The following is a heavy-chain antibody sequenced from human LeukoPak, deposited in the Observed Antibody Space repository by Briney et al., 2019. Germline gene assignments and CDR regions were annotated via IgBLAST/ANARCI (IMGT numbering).Heavy chain of an antibody. CDR2: AYYRSKWYN. CDR3: ARDFGTTGWHTFDY. Sequence: SQTLSLTCVVSGDSVSSKNGAWNLIRQSPSRGLECLGRAYYRSKWYNDYAESMEGRMTISQDTSKNQYSLHLNSVPPDDTAVYYCARDFGTTGWHTFDYWGQGTLVTVSS. D-gene: IGHD6-19*01. CDR1: GDSVSSKNGA. J-gene: IGHJ4*02. V-gene: IGHV6-1*01.